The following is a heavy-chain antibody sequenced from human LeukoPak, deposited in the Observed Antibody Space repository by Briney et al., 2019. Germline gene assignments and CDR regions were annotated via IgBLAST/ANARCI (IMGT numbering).Heavy chain of an antibody. CDR1: GGSFSGYY. CDR2: INHSGST. Sequence: SETLSLTCAVYGGSFSGYYWSWIRQPPGKGLEWIGEINHSGSTNYNPSLKSRVTISVDTSKNQFSLNLSSVTAADTAVYYCARGRPVFDYWGQGTLLTVSS. V-gene: IGHV4-34*01. CDR3: ARGRPVFDY. J-gene: IGHJ4*02.